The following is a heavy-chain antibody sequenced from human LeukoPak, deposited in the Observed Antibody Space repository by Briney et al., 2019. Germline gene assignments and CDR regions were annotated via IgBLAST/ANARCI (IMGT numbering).Heavy chain of an antibody. CDR2: TYSSGST. Sequence: KTSETLSLTCTVSGGSVSGYYWSWIRQPPGKGLEWIGYTYSSGSTTYNPSLKSRVTISLDTSKNQFSLKLTSVTAADTAVYHCARGANHADSGLDVFDIWGQGTMVTVSS. J-gene: IGHJ3*02. CDR1: GGSVSGYY. D-gene: IGHD4-17*01. V-gene: IGHV4-59*02. CDR3: ARGANHADSGLDVFDI.